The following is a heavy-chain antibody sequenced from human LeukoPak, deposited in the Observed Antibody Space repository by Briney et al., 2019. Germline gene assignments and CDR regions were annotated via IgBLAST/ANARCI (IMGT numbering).Heavy chain of an antibody. CDR1: GGSFSSPNYY. V-gene: IGHV4-61*02. Sequence: PSETLSLTCTVSGGSFSSPNYYWSWIRQPAGKGLEWIGRICTTGFTNYHPSLKSRVTVSIDTSKNQFYLKLTSVTAADTAVYYCAREDYNFLWGQGTLVTVSS. CDR2: ICTTGFT. J-gene: IGHJ4*02. D-gene: IGHD3-3*01. CDR3: AREDYNFL.